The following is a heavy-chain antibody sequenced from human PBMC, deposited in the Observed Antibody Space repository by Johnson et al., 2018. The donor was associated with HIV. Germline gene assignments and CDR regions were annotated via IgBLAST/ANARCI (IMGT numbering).Heavy chain of an antibody. CDR1: GFTFSSYA. Sequence: QVQVVESGGGVVQPGRSLRLSCAASGFTFSSYAMHWVRQAPGKGLEWVAVIYSGGSTYYADSVKGRFTISRDNSMHTMYLQMNSLRAEDTAVYYCARDGRGLDAFDIWGQGTVVTVSS. D-gene: IGHD3/OR15-3a*01. J-gene: IGHJ3*02. V-gene: IGHV3-NL1*01. CDR3: ARDGRGLDAFDI. CDR2: IYSGGST.